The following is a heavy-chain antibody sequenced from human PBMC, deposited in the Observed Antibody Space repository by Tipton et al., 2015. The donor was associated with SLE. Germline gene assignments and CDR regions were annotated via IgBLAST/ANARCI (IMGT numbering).Heavy chain of an antibody. Sequence: TLSLTCTVSGGSISSSSYYWGWIRQPPGKGLEWIGSIYYSGSTYYNPSLKSRVTISVDTSKNQFSLKLSSVTAAVTAVYYCARGSFMDVWGKGTTVTVSS. CDR1: GGSISSSSYY. J-gene: IGHJ6*03. V-gene: IGHV4-39*07. CDR3: ARGSFMDV. CDR2: IYYSGST.